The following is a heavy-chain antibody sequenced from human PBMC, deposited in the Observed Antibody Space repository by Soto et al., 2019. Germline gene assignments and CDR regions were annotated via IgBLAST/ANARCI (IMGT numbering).Heavy chain of an antibody. Sequence: GGSLRLSCAASGFRFSDHYMTWIRQAPGKGLEWVSKISGDATTTYYADSVKGRFTVSRDNAKNSVYLQMNSLRAEDTAVYYCASDPYYYASGFWGQGTLVTVSS. CDR1: GFRFSDHY. J-gene: IGHJ4*02. CDR3: ASDPYYYASGF. CDR2: ISGDATTT. D-gene: IGHD3-10*01. V-gene: IGHV3-11*01.